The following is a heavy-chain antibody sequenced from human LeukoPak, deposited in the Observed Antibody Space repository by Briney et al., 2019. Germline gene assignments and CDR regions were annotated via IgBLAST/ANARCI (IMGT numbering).Heavy chain of an antibody. CDR3: ARRGDIAVAGPYYYMDV. V-gene: IGHV5-51*01. CDR2: IYPGDSDT. D-gene: IGHD6-19*01. Sequence: GESLKISCKGSGYSFTSYWIGWVRQMPGKGLEWMGIIYPGDSDTRYSPSFQGQVTISADKSISTAYLQWSSLKASDTAMYYCARRGDIAVAGPYYYMDVWGKGTTVTVSS. J-gene: IGHJ6*03. CDR1: GYSFTSYW.